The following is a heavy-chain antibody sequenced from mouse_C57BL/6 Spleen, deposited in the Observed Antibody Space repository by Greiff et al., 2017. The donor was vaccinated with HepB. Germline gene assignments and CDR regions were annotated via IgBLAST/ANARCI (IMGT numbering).Heavy chain of an antibody. CDR3: AGSTMITEYFDY. Sequence: EVQLQQSGPELVKPGASVKISCKASGYTFTDYYMNWVKQSHGKSLEWIGDINPNNGGTSYNQKFKGKATLTVDKSSSTAYMELRSLTSEDAAVYYWAGSTMITEYFDYWGQGTTLTVSS. CDR2: INPNNGGT. V-gene: IGHV1-26*01. D-gene: IGHD2-4*01. CDR1: GYTFTDYY. J-gene: IGHJ2*01.